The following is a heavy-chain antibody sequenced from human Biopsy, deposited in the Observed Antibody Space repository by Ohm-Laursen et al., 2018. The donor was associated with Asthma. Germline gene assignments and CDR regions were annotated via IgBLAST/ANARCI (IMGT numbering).Heavy chain of an antibody. V-gene: IGHV4-4*03. CDR2: SNQSGGP. CDR3: ARGSSSRLSQWELLVSGGKRVHSYYGMDV. J-gene: IGHJ6*02. CDR1: GGSITSSSYY. D-gene: IGHD1-26*01. Sequence: PGTLSLTCPVSGGSITSSSYYWSWLRQPPGKGLEWIGESNQSGGPNYNPSLKSRVTISIDTSKNQVSLKLSSVTAADTAVYYCARGSSSRLSQWELLVSGGKRVHSYYGMDVWGQGTTVTVSS.